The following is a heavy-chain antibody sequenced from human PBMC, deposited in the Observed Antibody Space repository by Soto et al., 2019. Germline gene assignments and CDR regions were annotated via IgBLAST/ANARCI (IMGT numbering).Heavy chain of an antibody. CDR3: ARLVGANGHWFDP. J-gene: IGHJ5*02. D-gene: IGHD1-26*01. Sequence: QVQLVQSGAEVKKPGASVKVSCKASGYNFNSYTISWVRQAPGQGLEWMGRTSAYNGNTNYAQKLQGRVTMTTDTXTSTAYMELRRARYADTAVYDCARLVGANGHWFDPWGQGTLVTVSS. V-gene: IGHV1-18*01. CDR2: TSAYNGNT. CDR1: GYNFNSYT.